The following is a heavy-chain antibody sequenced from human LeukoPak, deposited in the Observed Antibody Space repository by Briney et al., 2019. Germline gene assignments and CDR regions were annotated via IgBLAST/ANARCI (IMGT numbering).Heavy chain of an antibody. Sequence: GGSLRLSCAASGFTFSSYEMNWVRQAPGKGLEWVSYISSSGSTIYYADSVKGRFTISRDNAENSLYLHMNSLRAEDTAVYYCARGLWSGTYWGQGSLVTVPS. CDR1: GFTFSSYE. D-gene: IGHD3-10*01. J-gene: IGHJ4*02. V-gene: IGHV3-48*03. CDR2: ISSSGSTI. CDR3: ARGLWSGTY.